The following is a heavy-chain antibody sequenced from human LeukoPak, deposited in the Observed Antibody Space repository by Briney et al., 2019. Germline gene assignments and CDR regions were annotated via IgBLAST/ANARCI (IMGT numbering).Heavy chain of an antibody. Sequence: GGSLRLSCAASGFTFTSYSMSWVRQAPGKGLEWVSVISANGGDTFYADSVKGRFTISRDNYKNTLYLQMNSLRVEDTAVYYCAKGRTLVGGSTRSYDYWGQGTLATVSS. J-gene: IGHJ4*02. D-gene: IGHD1-26*01. V-gene: IGHV3-23*01. CDR1: GFTFTSYS. CDR2: ISANGGDT. CDR3: AKGRTLVGGSTRSYDY.